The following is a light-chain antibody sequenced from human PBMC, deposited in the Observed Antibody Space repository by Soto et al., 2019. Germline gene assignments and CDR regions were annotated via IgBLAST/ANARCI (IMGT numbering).Light chain of an antibody. Sequence: QSALTQPVSVSGSPGQSITISCTGTKSDVGGYNYVSWYQQHPGKAPKLTIYDVSNRPSGVSNRFSGSKSGNTASLTISGLQAEDEADYYCSSYTGSSTVFGAGTKLTVL. CDR2: DVS. CDR1: KSDVGGYNY. J-gene: IGLJ1*01. CDR3: SSYTGSSTV. V-gene: IGLV2-14*01.